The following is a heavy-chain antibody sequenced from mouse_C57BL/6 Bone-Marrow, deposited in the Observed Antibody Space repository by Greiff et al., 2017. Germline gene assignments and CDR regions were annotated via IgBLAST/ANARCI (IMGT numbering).Heavy chain of an antibody. D-gene: IGHD1-1*01. CDR3: APLRDYYAMDD. CDR2: INPSSGYT. CDR1: GYTFPSYT. Sequence: QVQLQQSGAELARPGASVTMSCKASGYTFPSYTMHWVKQRPGQGLEWIGYINPSSGYTKYNQKFKDKATLTADKSSSTAYMQLSSLTSEDSAVYYCAPLRDYYAMDDWGQGTSVTVSS. V-gene: IGHV1-4*01. J-gene: IGHJ4*01.